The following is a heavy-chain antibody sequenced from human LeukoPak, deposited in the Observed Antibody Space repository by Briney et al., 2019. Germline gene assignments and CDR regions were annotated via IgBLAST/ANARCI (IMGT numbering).Heavy chain of an antibody. V-gene: IGHV5-51*01. J-gene: IGHJ4*02. CDR3: ARHRFLIGSWPLDY. Sequence: GESLKISCKGSGYSITSYWIGWVRQMPGKGLEWMGIIYPGDSDTRYSPSFKGQVTISADKSISTAYLQWSSLKASDTAMYYCARHRFLIGSWPLDYWGQGTLVTVSS. CDR1: GYSITSYW. CDR2: IYPGDSDT. D-gene: IGHD3-10*01.